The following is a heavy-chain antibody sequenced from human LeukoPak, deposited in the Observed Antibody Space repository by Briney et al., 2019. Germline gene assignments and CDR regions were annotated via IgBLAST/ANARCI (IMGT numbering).Heavy chain of an antibody. CDR3: ARGPMTIITL. CDR2: LQNHGSDI. D-gene: IGHD4-11*01. CDR1: GFTFSNYG. Sequence: GGSLRLSCAASGFTFSNYGMHWVRQAPDKGLEWVAFLQNHGSDIHYADSVEGRFTISRDNAKNSLYLQMSSLRAEDTAGYFCARGPMTIITLWGQGTLVTVSS. V-gene: IGHV3-30*02. J-gene: IGHJ4*02.